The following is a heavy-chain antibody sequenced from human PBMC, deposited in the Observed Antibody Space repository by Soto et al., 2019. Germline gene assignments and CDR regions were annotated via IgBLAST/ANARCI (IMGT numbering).Heavy chain of an antibody. D-gene: IGHD3-9*01. CDR2: IYYSGST. V-gene: IGHV4-59*08. CDR3: AGAPVYDILTGFDY. Sequence: SETLSLTCTVSGGSISSYYWSWIRQPPGKGLEWIGYIYYSGSTNYNPSLKSRVTISVDTSKSQFSLKLSSVTAADTAVYYCAGAPVYDILTGFDYWGQGTLVTVSS. J-gene: IGHJ4*02. CDR1: GGSISSYY.